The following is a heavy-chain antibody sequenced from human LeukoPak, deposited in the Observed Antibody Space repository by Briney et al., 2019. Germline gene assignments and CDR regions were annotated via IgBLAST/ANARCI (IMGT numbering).Heavy chain of an antibody. Sequence: TGGSLRLSCAASGLTFRNYAMTWVRQAPGKGLEWVSSITGGGIGTSYADSVKGRSTVYRDNSKNTLYLQMNSLRAGDTAVYYCAKDPNGDYVGAFDSWGQGTSVAVSS. J-gene: IGHJ3*01. V-gene: IGHV3-23*01. D-gene: IGHD4-17*01. CDR1: GLTFRNYA. CDR3: AKDPNGDYVGAFDS. CDR2: ITGGGIGT.